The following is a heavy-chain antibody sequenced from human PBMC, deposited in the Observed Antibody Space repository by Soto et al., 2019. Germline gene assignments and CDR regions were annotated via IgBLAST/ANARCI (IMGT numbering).Heavy chain of an antibody. CDR2: ISYDGVDK. Sequence: GGPLRLSCAGPGFTFSDYGFHWVRQAPGKGLEWVAMISYDGVDKYYRDSVQGRLTISRDDSKHTVYLQMNSLRTEDTAMYYCARSTYCNGGSCYPQYWGPGTLVTVSS. CDR1: GFTFSDYG. D-gene: IGHD2-15*01. V-gene: IGHV3-30*03. CDR3: ARSTYCNGGSCYPQY. J-gene: IGHJ4*02.